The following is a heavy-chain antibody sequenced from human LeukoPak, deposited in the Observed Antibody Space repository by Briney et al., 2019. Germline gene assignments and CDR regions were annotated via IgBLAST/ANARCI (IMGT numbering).Heavy chain of an antibody. D-gene: IGHD1-26*01. CDR1: GYSFATKY. CDR3: AMSRWELDAAY. J-gene: IGHJ4*02. V-gene: IGHV1-2*02. Sequence: ASVKVSCKASGYSFATKYMHWVRQAHGQGLEWMGWINPASGVTHYAQKFQGRVTMSRDTSITTAYMELPGLISDDTVIYYCAMSRWELDAAYWGQGTLVTVSS. CDR2: INPASGVT.